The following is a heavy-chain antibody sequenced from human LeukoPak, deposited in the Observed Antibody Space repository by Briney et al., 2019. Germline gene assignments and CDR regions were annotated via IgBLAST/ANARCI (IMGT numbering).Heavy chain of an antibody. CDR2: IYHSGST. D-gene: IGHD1-26*01. V-gene: IGHV4-38-2*02. Sequence: SETLSLTCTVSGYSISSGYYWGWIRQPPGKGLEWIGSIYHSGSTYYNPSLKSRVTISVDTSKNRFSLKLSSVTAADTAVYYCARVDGSYYYDYWGQGTLVTVSS. J-gene: IGHJ4*02. CDR3: ARVDGSYYYDY. CDR1: GYSISSGYY.